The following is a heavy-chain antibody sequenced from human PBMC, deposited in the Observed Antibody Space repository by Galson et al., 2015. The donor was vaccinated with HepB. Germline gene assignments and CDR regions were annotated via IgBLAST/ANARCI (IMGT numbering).Heavy chain of an antibody. Sequence: SVKVSCKASGYTFTSYYMHWVRQAPGQGLEWMGIINPSGGSTSYAQKFQGRVTMTRDTSTSTVYMELSSLRSEDTAVYYCARGVVVAATYYYYGMDVWGRGTTVTVSS. J-gene: IGHJ6*02. CDR1: GYTFTSYY. D-gene: IGHD2-15*01. CDR2: INPSGGST. V-gene: IGHV1-46*01. CDR3: ARGVVVAATYYYYGMDV.